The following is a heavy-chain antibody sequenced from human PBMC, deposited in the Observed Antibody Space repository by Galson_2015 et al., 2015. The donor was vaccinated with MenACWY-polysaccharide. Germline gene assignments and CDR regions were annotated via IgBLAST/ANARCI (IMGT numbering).Heavy chain of an antibody. J-gene: IGHJ3*01. V-gene: IGHV3-30*18. D-gene: IGHD2-21*01. Sequence: SLRLSCAASELSFSSYAMHWVRQAPGKGPEWVAVISFDGSDEHHADSVKGRFTISRDNSKNTVSLQMSGLRAEDTAVYYCAKGLIASRADAFDVWGQGTMVTVSS. CDR3: AKGLIASRADAFDV. CDR1: ELSFSSYA. CDR2: ISFDGSDE.